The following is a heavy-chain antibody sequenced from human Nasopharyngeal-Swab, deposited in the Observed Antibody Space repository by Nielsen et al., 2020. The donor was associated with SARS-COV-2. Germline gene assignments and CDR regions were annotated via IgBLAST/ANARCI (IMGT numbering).Heavy chain of an antibody. V-gene: IGHV4-34*01. CDR3: ARVFWGGYYTYYYYYYMDV. CDR2: FNHSGST. J-gene: IGHJ6*03. Sequence: SQTLSLICSIFCVSFHGSYCSWIPPPPRKGLEWIGEFNHSGSTNYNPSLKSRGTISVDPSKNQFSLKLSSVADADTAVYYCARVFWGGYYTYYYYYYMDVWGKGTTVTVSS. CDR1: CVSFHGSY. D-gene: IGHD3-3*01.